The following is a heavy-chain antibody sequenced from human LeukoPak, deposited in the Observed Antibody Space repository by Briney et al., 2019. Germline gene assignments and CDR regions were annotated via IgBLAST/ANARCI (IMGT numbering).Heavy chain of an antibody. CDR1: GITVSNSH. CDR3: ARFRRHDAFDI. D-gene: IGHD3-10*01. CDR2: ISGSGGST. V-gene: IGHV3-23*01. Sequence: PGGSLRLSCAASGITVSNSHMSWVRQAPGKGLEWVSAISGSGGSTYYADSVKGRFTISRDNSKNTLYLQMNSLRAEDTAVYYCARFRRHDAFDIWGQGTMVTVSS. J-gene: IGHJ3*02.